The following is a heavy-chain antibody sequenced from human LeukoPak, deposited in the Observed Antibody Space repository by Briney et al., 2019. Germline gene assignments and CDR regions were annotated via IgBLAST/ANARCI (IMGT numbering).Heavy chain of an antibody. J-gene: IGHJ4*02. Sequence: GGSLRLSCAASGFTFSSYGMHWVRQAPGKGLEWVAVIWYDGSNKYYADSVKGRFTISRDNSKNTLYLQMNSLRAEDTAVYYCARHFSPSGKVDYWGQGTLVTVSS. CDR2: IWYDGSNK. V-gene: IGHV3-33*01. CDR1: GFTFSSYG. CDR3: ARHFSPSGKVDY. D-gene: IGHD3-3*01.